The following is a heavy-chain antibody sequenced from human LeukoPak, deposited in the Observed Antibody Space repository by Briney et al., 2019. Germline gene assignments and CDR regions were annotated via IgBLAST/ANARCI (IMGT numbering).Heavy chain of an antibody. Sequence: GGSLRLSCEASGFTFRSYSMNWVRKAPGKGLEWVSSISSSSSYIYYADSVKGRFTISRDNAKNSLYLQMNSLRAEDTAVYYCAREEDSSWSNSRYIDYWGQGTLVTVSS. CDR1: GFTFRSYS. CDR2: ISSSSSYI. CDR3: AREEDSSWSNSRYIDY. J-gene: IGHJ4*02. V-gene: IGHV3-21*01. D-gene: IGHD6-13*01.